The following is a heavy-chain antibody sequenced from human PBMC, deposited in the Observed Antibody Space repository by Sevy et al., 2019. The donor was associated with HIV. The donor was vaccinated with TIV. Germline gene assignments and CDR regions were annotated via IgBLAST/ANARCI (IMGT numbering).Heavy chain of an antibody. CDR1: GESFSGYH. J-gene: IGHJ5*02. Sequence: SETLSLTCGVSGESFSGYHWTWIRQPPGKGLEWIGDINQSGSTNYNPSLKSRLSISVDTSKNQFSLRLSSVTAADTAVYHCARGRNYYGSVTNWFDPWGQGTLVTVSS. D-gene: IGHD3-10*01. V-gene: IGHV4-34*01. CDR3: ARGRNYYGSVTNWFDP. CDR2: INQSGST.